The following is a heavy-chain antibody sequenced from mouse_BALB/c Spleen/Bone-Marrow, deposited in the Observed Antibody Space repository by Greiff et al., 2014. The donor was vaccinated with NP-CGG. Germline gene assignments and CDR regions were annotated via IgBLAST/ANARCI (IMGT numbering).Heavy chain of an antibody. CDR1: GYTFTSYY. J-gene: IGHJ4*01. D-gene: IGHD2-3*01. CDR2: INPNNDGT. V-gene: IGHV1S81*02. CDR3: ARAAYDPYAMDY. Sequence: VKLMESGAELVKPGASVKLSCKASGYTFTSYYMYWVKQRPGQGLEWIGEINPNNDGTNFNEKFKSKATLTVDKSSSTAYMQLSSLTSEDSAVYYCARAAYDPYAMDYWGQGTSVTVSS.